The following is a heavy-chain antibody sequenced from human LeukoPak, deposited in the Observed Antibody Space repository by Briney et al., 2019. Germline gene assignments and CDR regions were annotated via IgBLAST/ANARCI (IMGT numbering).Heavy chain of an antibody. V-gene: IGHV4-38-2*01. CDR1: GYTFTSGHY. J-gene: IGHJ4*02. CDR2: IYHTGSA. Sequence: PSETLSLTCSVSGYTFTSGHYWGWIRQPPGKGLEWIANIYHTGSAHYNPSLKSRVTISVDTSKNQFSLKLSSVTAADTAVYYCARYCTSTTCILRGFDYWGQGTLVTVSS. D-gene: IGHD2-2*01. CDR3: ARYCTSTTCILRGFDY.